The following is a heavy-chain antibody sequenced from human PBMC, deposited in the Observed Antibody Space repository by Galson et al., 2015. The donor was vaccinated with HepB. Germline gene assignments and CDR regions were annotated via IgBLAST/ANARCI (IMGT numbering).Heavy chain of an antibody. CDR2: VSGSGITT. Sequence: SLRLSCAASGFTFSSYAMTWVRQAPGKGLEWVSTVSGSGITTYYADSVKGRFTISRDNSKNTLFLQMNSLRAEDTAVYYCARNSYDTSGYYWARLDYWGQGTLLTVSS. CDR1: GFTFSSYA. D-gene: IGHD3-22*01. J-gene: IGHJ4*02. V-gene: IGHV3-23*01. CDR3: ARNSYDTSGYYWARLDY.